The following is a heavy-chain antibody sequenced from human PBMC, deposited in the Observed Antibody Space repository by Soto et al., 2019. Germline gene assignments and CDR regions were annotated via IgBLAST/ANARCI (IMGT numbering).Heavy chain of an antibody. CDR1: GYSFTSYW. J-gene: IGHJ4*02. Sequence: GEALNLSLKGSGYSFTSYWIAWVRQMPGKGLELMGIIYPSDSDTRYRPSFQGQVTISADKSISSAYLQWSSLRASDTAMYYCARGGVSTRTFDYWGQGTPVTVSS. D-gene: IGHD3-3*01. V-gene: IGHV5-51*01. CDR3: ARGGVSTRTFDY. CDR2: IYPSDSDT.